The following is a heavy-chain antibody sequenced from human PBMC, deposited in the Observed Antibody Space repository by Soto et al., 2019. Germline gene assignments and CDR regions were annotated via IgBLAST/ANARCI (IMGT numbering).Heavy chain of an antibody. D-gene: IGHD5-12*01. CDR2: MNPNSGNT. J-gene: IGHJ4*02. CDR3: ARTLSGYYGY. CDR1: GYTFSTYD. Sequence: QVQLVQSGAEVKKPGASVRVSCKASGYTFSTYDISWVRQATGQGLEWLGWMNPNSGNTGYAQKFQGRVTMTRDTSISTAYMEMSNLRSEDTAMYYCARTLSGYYGYWGQGTLVTVSS. V-gene: IGHV1-8*01.